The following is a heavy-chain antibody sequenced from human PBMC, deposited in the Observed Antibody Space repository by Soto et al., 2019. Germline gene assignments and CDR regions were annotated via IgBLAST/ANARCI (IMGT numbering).Heavy chain of an antibody. J-gene: IGHJ4*02. V-gene: IGHV2-26*01. Sequence: GSGPTLVNPTETLTLTCTVSGFSLSNARMGVSWIRQPPGKALEWLAHIFSNDEKSYSTSLKSRLTISKDTSKSQVVLTMTNMDPVDTATYYCARPREYYDILTGYRTYYFDYWGQGTLVTVSS. CDR3: ARPREYYDILTGYRTYYFDY. CDR1: GFSLSNARMG. CDR2: IFSNDEK. D-gene: IGHD3-9*01.